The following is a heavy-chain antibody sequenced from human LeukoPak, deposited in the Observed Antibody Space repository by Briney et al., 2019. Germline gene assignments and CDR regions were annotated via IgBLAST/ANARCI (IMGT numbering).Heavy chain of an antibody. J-gene: IGHJ4*02. CDR1: GFTFSTYS. D-gene: IGHD5-12*01. CDR3: ARDGGYRGYDADC. CDR2: ISDSGAM. Sequence: GGSLRLSCAASGFTFSTYSMKWVRQAPGKGLEWVSYISDSGAMYYADSVRGRYTISRENAQNSLFLQMNSLRAEDTAVYYCARDGGYRGYDADCWGQGTLVTVSS. V-gene: IGHV3-48*01.